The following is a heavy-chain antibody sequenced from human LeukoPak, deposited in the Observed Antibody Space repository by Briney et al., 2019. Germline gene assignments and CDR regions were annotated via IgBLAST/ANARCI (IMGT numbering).Heavy chain of an antibody. D-gene: IGHD6-6*01. CDR1: GFTFSSYW. Sequence: GGSLRLSCAASGFTFSSYWMSWVRQAPGKGLEWVANIKQDGSERYYVDSLKGQFTISRDNAKNSLYLQMNNLRAEDTAVYYCARVASYAFDIWGQGTMVTVSS. CDR2: IKQDGSER. J-gene: IGHJ3*02. CDR3: ARVASYAFDI. V-gene: IGHV3-7*01.